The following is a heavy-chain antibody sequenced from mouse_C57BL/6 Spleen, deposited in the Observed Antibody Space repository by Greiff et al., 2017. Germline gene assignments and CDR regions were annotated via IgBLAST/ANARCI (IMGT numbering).Heavy chain of an antibody. CDR3: TRFRPITTASLDY. V-gene: IGHV1-15*01. D-gene: IGHD1-2*01. CDR1: GYTFTDYE. CDR2: IDPETGGT. Sequence: QVQLQQSGAELVRPGASVTMSCKASGYTFTDYEMHWVKQTPVHGLEWIGAIDPETGGTDYNQKFKGKAILTADKNSSTAYMELRGLTSEYSAVYYCTRFRPITTASLDYWGQGTTHTVSS. J-gene: IGHJ2*01.